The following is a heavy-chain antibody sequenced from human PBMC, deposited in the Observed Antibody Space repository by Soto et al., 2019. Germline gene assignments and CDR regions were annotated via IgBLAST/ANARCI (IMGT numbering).Heavy chain of an antibody. V-gene: IGHV1-69*13. D-gene: IGHD2-15*01. Sequence: GASVKVSCKASGGTFSSYAISWVRQAPGQGLEWMGGIIPIFGTANYAQKFQGRVTITADESTSTAYMELSSLRSEDTAVYYCARGYCSGGSCYEVFYYYYGMDGWGQGTTVTVSS. J-gene: IGHJ6*02. CDR3: ARGYCSGGSCYEVFYYYYGMDG. CDR2: IIPIFGTA. CDR1: GGTFSSYA.